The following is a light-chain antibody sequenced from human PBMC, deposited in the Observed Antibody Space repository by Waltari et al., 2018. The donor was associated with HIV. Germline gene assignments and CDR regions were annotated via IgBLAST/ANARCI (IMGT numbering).Light chain of an antibody. CDR2: DAS. J-gene: IGKJ1*01. CDR1: QSVSSY. CDR3: QQRSNWPPWT. Sequence: EIVLTQSPATLSLSPGERATLSCRASQSVSSYLAWYQQKPGQAPRLLIYDASNWATGIPSRFSRRGSGTDFTLTSSSLEPEDFAVYYCQQRSNWPPWTFGQGTKVEIK. V-gene: IGKV3-11*01.